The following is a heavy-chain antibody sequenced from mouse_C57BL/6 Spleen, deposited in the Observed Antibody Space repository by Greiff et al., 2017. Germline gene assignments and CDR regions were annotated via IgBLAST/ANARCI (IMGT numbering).Heavy chain of an antibody. V-gene: IGHV1-81*01. CDR2: IYPRSGNT. Sequence: QVQLQQSGAELARPGASVKLSCKASGYTFTSYGISWVKQRTGQGLEWIGEIYPRSGNTYYNAKFKGKATLTADKSSSTAYMELRSLTSEDSAVYFCARSDYYGSSYVYYYAMDYWGQGTSVTVSS. J-gene: IGHJ4*01. CDR1: GYTFTSYG. D-gene: IGHD1-1*01. CDR3: ARSDYYGSSYVYYYAMDY.